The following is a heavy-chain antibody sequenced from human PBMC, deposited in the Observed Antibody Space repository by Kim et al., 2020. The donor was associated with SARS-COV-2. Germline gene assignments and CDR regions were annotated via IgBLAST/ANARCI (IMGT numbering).Heavy chain of an antibody. V-gene: IGHV3-23*01. J-gene: IGHJ4*02. D-gene: IGHD6-13*01. Sequence: YYSGSAKGRFTISRDNSMTTLYLHMNSLRAEDTAVYCCAKDGIAAAPHDYWGQGTLVTVSS. CDR3: AKDGIAAAPHDY.